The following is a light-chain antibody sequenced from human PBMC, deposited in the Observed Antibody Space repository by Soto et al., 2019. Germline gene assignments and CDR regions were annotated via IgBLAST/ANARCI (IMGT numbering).Light chain of an antibody. Sequence: DIVMTQSPDSLAVSLGERATINCKSSQSVLFSPNNKNYLAWYKQKPEQPPELLIHWASIRESGVPDRFSDSGSGADFTLTISSLQAEDVAVYYCQQYYTAPFTFGGGTKVDIK. CDR1: QSVLFSPNNKNY. J-gene: IGKJ4*01. CDR3: QQYYTAPFT. V-gene: IGKV4-1*01. CDR2: WAS.